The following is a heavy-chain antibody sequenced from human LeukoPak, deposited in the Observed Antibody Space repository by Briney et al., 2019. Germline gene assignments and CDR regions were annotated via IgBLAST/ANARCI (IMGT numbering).Heavy chain of an antibody. Sequence: SETLSLTCTVSGGSISSGGYYWSWIRQHPGKGLEWIGYIYYSGSTYYNPSLKSRVTISVDTSKNQFSLKLSSVTAADTAVYYCARVESYHFWRRFDPWGQGTLVTVSS. J-gene: IGHJ5*02. D-gene: IGHD3-3*01. CDR2: IYYSGST. CDR1: GGSISSGGYY. V-gene: IGHV4-31*03. CDR3: ARVESYHFWRRFDP.